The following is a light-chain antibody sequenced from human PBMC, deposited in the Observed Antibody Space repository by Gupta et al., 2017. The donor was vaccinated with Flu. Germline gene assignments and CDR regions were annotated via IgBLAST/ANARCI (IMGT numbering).Light chain of an antibody. V-gene: IGKV1-8*01. J-gene: IGKJ2*01. CDR1: QSISSY. CDR3: QQYYSYPYT. CDR2: AAS. Sequence: LRMTQSPSSFSASTGDRVTITCRASQSISSYLAWYQQKPGKAPKLLIYAASTWQSGVPSRFSGSGSGTDFTLTISCLQSEDFATYYCQQYYSYPYTFGQGTKVEIK.